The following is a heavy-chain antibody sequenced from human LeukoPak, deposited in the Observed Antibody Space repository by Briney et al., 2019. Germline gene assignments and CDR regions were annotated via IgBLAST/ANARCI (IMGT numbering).Heavy chain of an antibody. CDR3: ARRYYDSSGPYYFDF. Sequence: SGGSLRLSCAASGSTFSDCYMNWLRQAPGKGLEWISYISNSDSTTYYADSVKGRFTISRDNAKNSLYLQMNSLRAEDTAVYYCARRYYDSSGPYYFDFWGQGTLVTVSS. V-gene: IGHV3-11*01. CDR1: GSTFSDCY. CDR2: ISNSDSTT. D-gene: IGHD3-22*01. J-gene: IGHJ4*02.